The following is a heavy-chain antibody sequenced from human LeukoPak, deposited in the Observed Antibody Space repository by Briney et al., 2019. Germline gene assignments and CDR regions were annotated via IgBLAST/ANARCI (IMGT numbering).Heavy chain of an antibody. CDR1: GGSISSYY. J-gene: IGHJ5*02. CDR3: ARGYSATCGRFDP. Sequence: NPSETLSLTCTVSGGSISSYYWSWIRQAPGRGLEWIGYIYCTGNTNYNPSLKSRVTISVDTSKNQFSLKLTSVTAADTAVYFCARGYSATCGRFDPWGQGTLVTVSS. V-gene: IGHV4-59*01. CDR2: IYCTGNT. D-gene: IGHD1-26*01.